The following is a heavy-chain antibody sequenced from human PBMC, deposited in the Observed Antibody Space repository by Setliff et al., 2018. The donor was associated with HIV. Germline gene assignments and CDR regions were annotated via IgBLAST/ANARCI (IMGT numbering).Heavy chain of an antibody. Sequence: GGSLRLSCAASGFTFSSYAMSWVRQAPEKGLEWVSTISGPGGSTDYSDSVKGRFTVSRDNSKNTLYLQMNNLRAEDTAVYLCVGDPPQSGYAFHIWGHGTEVTVSS. CDR1: GFTFSSYA. J-gene: IGHJ3*02. CDR2: ISGPGGST. D-gene: IGHD1-1*01. CDR3: VGDPPQSGYAFHI. V-gene: IGHV3-23*01.